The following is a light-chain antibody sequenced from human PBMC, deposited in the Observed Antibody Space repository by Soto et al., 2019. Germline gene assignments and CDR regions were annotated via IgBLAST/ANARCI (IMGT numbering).Light chain of an antibody. CDR3: QAWDSSTHVV. CDR1: KLGDKY. CDR2: QDS. J-gene: IGLJ2*01. Sequence: SYELTQPPSVSVSPGQTASITCSGDKLGDKYACCYQQKPGQSPVLVIYQDSKRPSGIPERFSGSNSGNTATLTISGTQAMDEADYYCQAWDSSTHVVFGGGTKVTVL. V-gene: IGLV3-1*01.